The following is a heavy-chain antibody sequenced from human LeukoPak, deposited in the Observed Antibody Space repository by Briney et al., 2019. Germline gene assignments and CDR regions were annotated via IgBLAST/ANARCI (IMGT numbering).Heavy chain of an antibody. CDR2: MNPNSGNT. V-gene: IGHV1-8*01. Sequence: ASVKVSCKASGYSFTSHDINWVRQATGQGLEWMGWMNPNSGNTGYAQKFQGRVTMTTDTSMKTAYIELSSLRSEDTDVYYCARAGRKYAFDYWGQGTLVTVSS. CDR1: GYSFTSHD. J-gene: IGHJ4*02. CDR3: ARAGRKYAFDY.